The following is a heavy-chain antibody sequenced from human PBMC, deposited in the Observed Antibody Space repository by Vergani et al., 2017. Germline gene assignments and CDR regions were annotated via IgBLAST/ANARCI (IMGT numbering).Heavy chain of an antibody. V-gene: IGHV4-39*01. CDR3: ARLRAVAGTYYFDY. D-gene: IGHD6-19*01. J-gene: IGHJ4*02. Sequence: QLQLQESGPGLVKPSETLSLTCTVPGGSISSSSYYWGWIRQPPGKGLEWIGSIYYSGSTYYNPSLKSRVTISVDTSKNQFSLKLSSVTAADTAVYYCARLRAVAGTYYFDYWGQGTLVTVSS. CDR2: IYYSGST. CDR1: GGSISSSSYY.